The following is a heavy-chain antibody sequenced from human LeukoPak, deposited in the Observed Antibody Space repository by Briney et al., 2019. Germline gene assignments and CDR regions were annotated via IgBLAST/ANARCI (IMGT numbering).Heavy chain of an antibody. CDR1: GGSISSGGYS. CDR3: TRVLAAAGNNWFDP. V-gene: IGHV4-30-4*07. D-gene: IGHD6-13*01. CDR2: IYYIGNT. Sequence: SETLSLTCAVSGGSISSGGYSWSWIRQPPGKGMEFIAYIYYIGNTYFNPSLKSRVTISVDTSKNQFSLKLSSVTAADTAVYYCTRVLAAAGNNWFDPWGQGTLVTVSS. J-gene: IGHJ5*02.